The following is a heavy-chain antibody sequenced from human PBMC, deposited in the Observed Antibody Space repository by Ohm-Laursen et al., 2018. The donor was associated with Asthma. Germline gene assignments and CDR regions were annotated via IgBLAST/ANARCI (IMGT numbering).Heavy chain of an antibody. V-gene: IGHV1-8*01. J-gene: IGHJ4*02. CDR2: MNPNSGNT. D-gene: IGHD2-21*02. CDR3: ASPGPDIVVVTFRY. Sequence: ASVKVSCKASGYTFTSYDINWVRQATGQGLEWMGWMNPNSGNTGYAQKFQGRVTMTRNTSISTAYMELSSLRSEDTAVYYCASPGPDIVVVTFRYWGQGTLVTVSS. CDR1: GYTFTSYD.